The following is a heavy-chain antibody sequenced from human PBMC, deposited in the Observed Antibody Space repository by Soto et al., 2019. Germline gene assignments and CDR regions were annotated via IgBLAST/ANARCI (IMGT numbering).Heavy chain of an antibody. J-gene: IGHJ5*02. Sequence: ASVKVSCKASGYTFTSYAMHWVRQAPGQRLEWMGWINAGNGNTKYSQKFQGRVTITRDTSASTAYMELSSLRSEDTAVYHCARDSCISTSCYGPRWFDPWGQGTLVTVSS. V-gene: IGHV1-3*01. CDR3: ARDSCISTSCYGPRWFDP. D-gene: IGHD2-2*01. CDR1: GYTFTSYA. CDR2: INAGNGNT.